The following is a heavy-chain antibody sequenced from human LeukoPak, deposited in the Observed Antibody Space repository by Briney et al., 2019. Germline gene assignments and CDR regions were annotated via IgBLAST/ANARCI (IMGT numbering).Heavy chain of an antibody. V-gene: IGHV3-7*01. Sequence: GGSLRLSCAASGFTFSSYWMSWVRQAPGKGLEWVANIKQDGSEKYYVDSVKGRFIISRDNAKNSLYLQMNSLRAEDTAVYYCAREGTMLVRGVSYFDYWGQGTLVTVSS. D-gene: IGHD3-10*01. CDR2: IKQDGSEK. CDR1: GFTFSSYW. J-gene: IGHJ4*02. CDR3: AREGTMLVRGVSYFDY.